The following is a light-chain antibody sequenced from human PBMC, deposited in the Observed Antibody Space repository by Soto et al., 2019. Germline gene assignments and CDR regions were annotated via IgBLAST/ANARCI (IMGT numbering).Light chain of an antibody. V-gene: IGKV3-15*01. CDR3: QQYNNWPPIP. CDR1: QSVSNN. Sequence: EIGLKQSPGALSLSPGERATLSCRASQSVSNNYLAWYQQKPGQAPRLLIYGASTRATGIPARLSGSGSGTEFTLTISSLQSEDFAVYYCQQYNNWPPIPFGQGTRLETK. J-gene: IGKJ5*01. CDR2: GAS.